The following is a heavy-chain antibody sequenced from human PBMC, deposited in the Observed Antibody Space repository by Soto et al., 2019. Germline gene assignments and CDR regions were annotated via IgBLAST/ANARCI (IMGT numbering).Heavy chain of an antibody. CDR2: ISGSGDST. J-gene: IGHJ5*01. D-gene: IGHD2-21*01. V-gene: IGHV3-23*01. CDR3: AKGDSSSLNWLDS. Sequence: GGSLRLSCAASGFTFSSYAMSWVRQAPGKGLEWVSTISGSGDSTFYADSVRGRFTRPRDNSKNTLFLQMTTLRAEDMGLFYCAKGDSSSLNWLDSWGQGSLITVSS. CDR1: GFTFSSYA.